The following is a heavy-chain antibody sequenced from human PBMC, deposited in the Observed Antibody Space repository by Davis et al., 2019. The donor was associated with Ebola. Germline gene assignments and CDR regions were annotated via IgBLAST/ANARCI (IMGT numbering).Heavy chain of an antibody. J-gene: IGHJ4*02. CDR3: STHRGGVAN. Sequence: GESLKISCAASGFTFSNAWMSWVRQAPGKGLEWVGRIKSKTDGGTTEYAAPVNGRFTISRDDSKNTLYLKMNSLKTEDTAVYYCSTHRGGVANWGQGTLVTVSS. CDR1: GFTFSNAW. V-gene: IGHV3-15*01. CDR2: IKSKTDGGTT. D-gene: IGHD3-16*01.